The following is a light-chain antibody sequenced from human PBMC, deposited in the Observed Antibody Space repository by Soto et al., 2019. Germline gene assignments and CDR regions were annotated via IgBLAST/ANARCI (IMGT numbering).Light chain of an antibody. J-gene: IGLJ1*01. CDR2: GVS. CDR1: GRDVGAYNY. V-gene: IGLV2-14*01. CDR3: SSFTTTYFYV. Sequence: QSALTQPASVSGSPGRSIAIPCTGSGRDVGAYNYVSWYQQHPGKAPKLIIYGVSHRPSGVSTRFSASRSAYTALLTISGLQAEDEADYYCSSFTTTYFYVFGPGTKVTVL.